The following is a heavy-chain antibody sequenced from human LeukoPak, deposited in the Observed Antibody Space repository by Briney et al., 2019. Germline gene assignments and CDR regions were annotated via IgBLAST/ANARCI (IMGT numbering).Heavy chain of an antibody. D-gene: IGHD3-10*01. J-gene: IGHJ5*02. CDR2: ISTSSSYT. Sequence: GGSLRLSCAASGFIFSDFYMSWIRQAPGKGLEWVSYISTSSSYTNYADSVKGRFTISRDNAKNSLYLQMNSLRAEDTALYYCARSRGAMVRGVIITPINWFDPWGQGTLVTVSS. CDR3: ARSRGAMVRGVIITPINWFDP. V-gene: IGHV3-11*06. CDR1: GFIFSDFY.